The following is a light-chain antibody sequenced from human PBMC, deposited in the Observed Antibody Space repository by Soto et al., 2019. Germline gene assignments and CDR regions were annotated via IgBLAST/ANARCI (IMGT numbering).Light chain of an antibody. V-gene: IGLV3-21*04. CDR3: RVWDSSSDHVV. CDR2: YDN. CDR1: NIGSKS. Sequence: SYELTQPPSVSVAPGKTARITCGGNNIGSKSVHWYQQKPGQAPVLVIYYDNDRPSGIPERFAGSNSGNTATLTISRVEAGEEADYYCRVWDSSSDHVVFGGGTQLTVL. J-gene: IGLJ2*01.